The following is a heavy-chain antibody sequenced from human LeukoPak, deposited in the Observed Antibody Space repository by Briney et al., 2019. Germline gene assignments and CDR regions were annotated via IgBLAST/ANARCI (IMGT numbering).Heavy chain of an antibody. CDR1: GGSISSYY. CDR2: IYHSGST. J-gene: IGHJ4*02. D-gene: IGHD3-9*01. Sequence: PSETLSLTCTVSGGSISSYYWSWIRQPPGKGLEWIGSIYHSGSTNYNPSLKSRVTISQDTSKNQFSLRLSSVTAADTAVYYCSRGRAYFDWGQGTLVTVSS. CDR3: SRGRAYFD. V-gene: IGHV4-34*01.